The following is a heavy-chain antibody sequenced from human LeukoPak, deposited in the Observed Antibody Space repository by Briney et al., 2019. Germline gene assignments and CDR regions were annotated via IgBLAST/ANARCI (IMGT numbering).Heavy chain of an antibody. J-gene: IGHJ5*02. CDR3: ARIYCSSTSCYAPP. CDR2: INHSGST. V-gene: IGHV4-34*01. Sequence: KASETLSLTCAVYGGSFSGYYWSWNRQPPGKGLEWIGEINHSGSTNYNPSLKSRVTISVDTSKNQFSLKLSSVTAADTAVYYCARIYCSSTSCYAPPWGQGTLVTVSS. CDR1: GGSFSGYY. D-gene: IGHD2-2*01.